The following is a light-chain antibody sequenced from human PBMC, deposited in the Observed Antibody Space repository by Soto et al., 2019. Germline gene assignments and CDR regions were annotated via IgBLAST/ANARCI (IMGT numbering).Light chain of an antibody. Sequence: EIVMTQSPGTLSLSPGESATLSCRASQSLTSSYLAWYQQKPGQSPRLLIYGASRRATGIPDRFSGSGSGTDFTLTISRLEPEDFAVYYCQQYDASLWTFGQGNKVDIK. V-gene: IGKV3-20*01. CDR3: QQYDASLWT. J-gene: IGKJ1*01. CDR2: GAS. CDR1: QSLTSSY.